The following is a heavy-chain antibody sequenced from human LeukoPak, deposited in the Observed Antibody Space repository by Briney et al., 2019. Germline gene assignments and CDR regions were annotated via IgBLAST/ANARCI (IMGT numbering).Heavy chain of an antibody. V-gene: IGHV3-30*01. CDR3: ARAISTSRIDY. CDR1: GFTLSSYA. CDR2: ISYDGSNK. D-gene: IGHD2-2*01. J-gene: IGHJ4*02. Sequence: GGSLRLSCSASGFTLSSYAMHWVRQAPGKGLEWVAVISYDGSNKYYADSVKGQFTIPRDNSKNSLYLQMNSLRAEDTAVYYCARAISTSRIDYWGQGTLVTVSS.